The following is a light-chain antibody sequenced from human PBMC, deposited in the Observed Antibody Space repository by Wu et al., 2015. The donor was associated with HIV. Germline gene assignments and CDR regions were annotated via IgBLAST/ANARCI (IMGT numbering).Light chain of an antibody. CDR3: QQYGTSPLT. Sequence: EIVLTQTPATLSLSPGEGATLSCRASQTVRSALLAWYQQKPGQAPRLLIFETSNRATGIPDRFSGSGSGTDFTLTISRLEPEDFAVYYCQQYGTSPLTFGPGTKVDIQ. V-gene: IGKV3-20*01. CDR2: ETS. CDR1: QTVRSAL. J-gene: IGKJ3*01.